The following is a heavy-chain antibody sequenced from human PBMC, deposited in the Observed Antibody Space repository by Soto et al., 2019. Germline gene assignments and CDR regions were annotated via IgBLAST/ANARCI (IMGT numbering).Heavy chain of an antibody. CDR1: GFTFATYA. CDR3: VKDYPRGGDAISSRSTETPMDV. D-gene: IGHD6-13*01. V-gene: IGHV3-23*01. Sequence: EVQLLESGGGLVRPGESLRLSCAASGFTFATYAMSWVGQGPGKGLEWVAIVRGIGHDSYYADSVKGRFTISRGNAKNTVYLQMKSLRDEDTAVYYGVKDYPRGGDAISSRSTETPMDVWGRGTTVIVSS. J-gene: IGHJ6*02. CDR2: VRGIGHDS.